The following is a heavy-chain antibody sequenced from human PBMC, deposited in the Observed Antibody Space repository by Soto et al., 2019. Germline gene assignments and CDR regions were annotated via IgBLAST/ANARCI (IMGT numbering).Heavy chain of an antibody. CDR3: ARDGGQQLVTRYYYGMDV. Sequence: ASVKVSCKASGYTFTMYGISGVRQSPLQGLEWMGWISAYNGNTNYAQKLQGRVTMTTDTSTSTAYMELRSLRSDDTAVYYCARDGGQQLVTRYYYGMDVWGQGTTVTSP. CDR1: GYTFTMYG. CDR2: ISAYNGNT. V-gene: IGHV1-18*04. J-gene: IGHJ6*02. D-gene: IGHD6-13*01.